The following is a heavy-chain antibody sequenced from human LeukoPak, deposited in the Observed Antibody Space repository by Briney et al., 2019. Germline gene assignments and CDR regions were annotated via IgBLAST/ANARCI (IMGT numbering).Heavy chain of an antibody. CDR2: IRYDGSNK. CDR1: GFTFSSYG. CDR3: AKDGELSDVFDY. Sequence: GGSLRLSCAASGFTFSSYGMHWVRQAPGKGLEWVAFIRYDGSNKYYADSVKGRFTISRDNSKNTLYLQMNSQRAEDTAVYYCAKDGELSDVFDYWGQGTLVTVSS. D-gene: IGHD3-16*02. J-gene: IGHJ4*02. V-gene: IGHV3-30*02.